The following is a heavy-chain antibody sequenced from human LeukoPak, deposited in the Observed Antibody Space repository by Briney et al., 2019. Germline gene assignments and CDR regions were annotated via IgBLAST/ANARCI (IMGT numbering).Heavy chain of an antibody. CDR3: ASGIAAAGRHFDY. CDR2: INHSGST. V-gene: IGHV4-34*01. CDR1: GGSFSGYY. J-gene: IGHJ4*02. Sequence: SETLSLTCAVYGGSFSGYYWSWIRQPPGKGLEWIGEINHSGSTNYNPSLKSRVTISVDTSKNQFSLKLSSVTAADTAVYYRASGIAAAGRHFDYWGQGTLVTVSS. D-gene: IGHD6-13*01.